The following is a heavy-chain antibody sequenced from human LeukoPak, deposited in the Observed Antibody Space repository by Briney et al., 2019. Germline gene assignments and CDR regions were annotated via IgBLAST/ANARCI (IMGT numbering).Heavy chain of an antibody. CDR3: ARDQKGYCSSTSCYKYNWFDP. J-gene: IGHJ5*02. CDR1: GGSISSYY. D-gene: IGHD2-2*02. Sequence: SETLSLTCTVSGGSISSYYWSWIRQPAGKGVEWIGRIYTSGSTNYNPSLKRRVTISVDKSKNQFSLTLSSVTAADTAVYYCARDQKGYCSSTSCYKYNWFDPWGQGTLVTVSS. CDR2: IYTSGST. V-gene: IGHV4-4*07.